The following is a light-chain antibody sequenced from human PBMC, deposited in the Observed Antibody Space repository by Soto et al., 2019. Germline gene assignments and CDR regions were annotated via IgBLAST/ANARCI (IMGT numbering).Light chain of an antibody. CDR2: KAS. J-gene: IGKJ2*01. V-gene: IGKV1-5*03. Sequence: DIQMNQSPSTLSASVGDRVTITCRASQRISSWLAWYQQKPGKAPKLLIYKASSLESGVPSRFSGSGSGTEFTLTISSLQPDDVATYSCQQDNSYPYTFGQGTKLEIK. CDR3: QQDNSYPYT. CDR1: QRISSW.